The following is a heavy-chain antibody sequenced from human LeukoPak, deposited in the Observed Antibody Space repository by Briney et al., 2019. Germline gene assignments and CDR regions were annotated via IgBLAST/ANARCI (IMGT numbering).Heavy chain of an antibody. CDR3: ARGHQLNDYYMDV. J-gene: IGHJ6*03. Sequence: ASVKVSCEASGYTFTSYDMNWVRPASGQGLEWMGWMNLHKGYTSYSHRFQGRITMNRNSSLSTAYLELSSLRTEDTAVYYCARGHQLNDYYMDVWGKGTTVTVSS. CDR1: GYTFTSYD. D-gene: IGHD2-2*01. CDR2: MNLHKGYT. V-gene: IGHV1-8*01.